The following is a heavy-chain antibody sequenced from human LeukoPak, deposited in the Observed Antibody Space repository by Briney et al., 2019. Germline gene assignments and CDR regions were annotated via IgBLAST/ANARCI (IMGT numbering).Heavy chain of an antibody. CDR2: IYHSGST. V-gene: IGHV4-4*02. CDR1: GGSISRSNW. J-gene: IGHJ2*01. D-gene: IGHD3-3*01. Sequence: SETLSLTCAVSGGSISRSNWWSWVRQSPGKGLEWIGEIYHSGSTNYNPSLKSRVTISVDKSKNQFSLKLTSVTAADTAVYYCAREDYDDSGAWYFDLWGRGTLVTVSS. CDR3: AREDYDDSGAWYFDL.